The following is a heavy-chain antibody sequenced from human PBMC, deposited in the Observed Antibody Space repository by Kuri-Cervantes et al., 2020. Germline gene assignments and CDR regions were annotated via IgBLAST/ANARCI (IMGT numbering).Heavy chain of an antibody. CDR2: IWYDRSNK. CDR1: GFTFSSYG. J-gene: IGHJ3*02. D-gene: IGHD4-23*01. Sequence: GGSLRLSCAASGFTFSSYGMHWVRQAPGKGLEWVAVIWYDRSNKYYADSVKGRFTISRDNAKNTLYLQMNSLRAEDTAVYYCARDRWYPNAFDIWGQGTMVTVSS. V-gene: IGHV3-33*01. CDR3: ARDRWYPNAFDI.